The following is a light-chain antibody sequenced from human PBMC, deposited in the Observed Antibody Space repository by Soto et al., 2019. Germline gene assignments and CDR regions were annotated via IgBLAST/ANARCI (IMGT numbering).Light chain of an antibody. CDR1: SSNIGAGYD. V-gene: IGLV1-40*01. J-gene: IGLJ1*01. Sequence: QSVLTQPPSVSGAPGQRVTISCTCSSSNIGAGYDVNWYQQLPGTAPKLLIFGDSNRPSGVPDRFSGSKSGTSASLAITGLQADDEADYYCQSSDSRLSGSDVFGTGTKLTVL. CDR3: QSSDSRLSGSDV. CDR2: GDS.